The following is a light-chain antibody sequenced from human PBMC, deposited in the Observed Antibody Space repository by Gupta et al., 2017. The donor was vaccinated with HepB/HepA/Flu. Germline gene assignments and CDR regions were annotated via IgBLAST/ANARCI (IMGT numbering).Light chain of an antibody. CDR3: QQYFKSPVI. CDR1: QTIFHITSNKNF. V-gene: IGKV4-1*01. Sequence: DIVMTQSPVSLAVSLGERASINCKSSQTIFHITSNKNFLAWYQQKPGQSPRLRIYWASTRESGVPDRFSGSGSGTDFTLTINSLQAEDVAVEFCQQYFKSPVICGGGTKVEIK. J-gene: IGKJ4*01. CDR2: WAS.